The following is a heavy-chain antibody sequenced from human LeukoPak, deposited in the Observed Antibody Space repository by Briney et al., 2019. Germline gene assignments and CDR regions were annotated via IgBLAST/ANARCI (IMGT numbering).Heavy chain of an antibody. V-gene: IGHV4-30-4*08. CDR2: IYYSGST. CDR3: AREAAAYYDSSGPDQH. D-gene: IGHD3-22*01. CDR1: GDVISSGYY. J-gene: IGHJ1*01. Sequence: KSSETLSLTCTVSGDVISSGYYWSWIRQPPGKGLEWIGYIYYSGSTYYNPSLKSRVTISVDTSKNQFSLKLSSVTAADTAVYYCAREAAAYYDSSGPDQHWGQGTLVTVSS.